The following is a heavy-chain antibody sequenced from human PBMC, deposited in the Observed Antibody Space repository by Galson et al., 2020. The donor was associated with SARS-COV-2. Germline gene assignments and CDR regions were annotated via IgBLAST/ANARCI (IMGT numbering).Heavy chain of an antibody. D-gene: IGHD6-13*01. J-gene: IGHJ4*02. CDR1: GFTFSSYG. Sequence: QLGESLKIPCAASGFTFSSYGMHWVRQAPGKGLEWVAVIWYDGSNKYYADSVKGRFTISRDNSKNTLYLQMNSLRAEDTAVYYCASGSSSWYGLDDWGQGTLVTVSS. CDR3: ASGSSSWYGLDD. V-gene: IGHV3-33*01. CDR2: IWYDGSNK.